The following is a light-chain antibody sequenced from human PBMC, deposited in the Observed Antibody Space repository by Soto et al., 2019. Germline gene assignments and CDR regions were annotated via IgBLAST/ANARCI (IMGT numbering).Light chain of an antibody. CDR2: DNN. CDR1: SSNIGSNF. Sequence: QSVLTQPPSASGTPGQRVTISCSGSSSNIGSNFVYWYQQFPGTAPKLLIYDNNQRPSEIPDRFSGSKSGTSATLDITGLQTGDEAFYYCGTWDNSLSAVVFGGGTKVTVL. V-gene: IGLV1-51*01. J-gene: IGLJ2*01. CDR3: GTWDNSLSAVV.